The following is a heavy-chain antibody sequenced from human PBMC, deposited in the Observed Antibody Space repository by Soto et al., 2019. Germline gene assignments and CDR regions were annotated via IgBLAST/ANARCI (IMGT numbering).Heavy chain of an antibody. CDR3: ARAYYDFWSGYWRWFDP. D-gene: IGHD3-3*01. CDR1: GGSISSYY. Sequence: TSETLSLTCTVSGGSISSYYWSWIRQPPGKGLEWIGFIYYNGSTNYNPSLKSRVTISVDTSKNQFSLKLSSVTAADTAVYYCARAYYDFWSGYWRWFDPWGQGTLVTVPQ. J-gene: IGHJ5*02. CDR2: IYYNGST. V-gene: IGHV4-59*01.